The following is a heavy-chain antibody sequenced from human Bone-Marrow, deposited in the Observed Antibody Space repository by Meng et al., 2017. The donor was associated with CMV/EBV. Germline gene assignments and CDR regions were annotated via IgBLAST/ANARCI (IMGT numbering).Heavy chain of an antibody. CDR3: VRESLAARPQYYFVY. V-gene: IGHV1-2*02. CDR2: INPNSGGT. Sequence: ASVKVSCKASGYTFTGYYMHWVRQAPGQGLEWMGWINPNSGGTNYAQKFQGRVTMTRDTSISTAYMELSRLRSDDTAVYYCVRESLAARPQYYFVYWGQGTLVTVSS. D-gene: IGHD6-6*01. CDR1: GYTFTGYY. J-gene: IGHJ4*02.